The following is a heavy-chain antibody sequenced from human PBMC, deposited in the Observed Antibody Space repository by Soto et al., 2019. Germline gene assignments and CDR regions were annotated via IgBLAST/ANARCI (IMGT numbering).Heavy chain of an antibody. CDR3: AREVRDTAVEDFDS. CDR1: GFTFSSYS. D-gene: IGHD5-18*01. CDR2: ISSSISTM. J-gene: IGHJ4*02. V-gene: IGHV3-48*02. Sequence: EVQLVESGGGLVQPGGSLRLSCAASGFTFSSYSMNWVRQAPGKGLEWLSYISSSISTMHYADSVKGRFTISRDNAKNSLYLQINSLRDEDTAVYYYAREVRDTAVEDFDSWGQGTLVTVSS.